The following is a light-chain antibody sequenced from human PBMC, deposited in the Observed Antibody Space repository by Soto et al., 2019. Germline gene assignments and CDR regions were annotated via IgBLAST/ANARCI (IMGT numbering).Light chain of an antibody. Sequence: QSVLTQPPSASGTPGQRVIISCSGSSSNIGSNYVYWYQQLPGTAPKLLIYSNNQRPSGVPDRFSGSKSGTSASLAISGLRSEDEADYYCAAWDDSLSVYWVFGGGTKLTVL. CDR3: AAWDDSLSVYWV. CDR2: SNN. CDR1: SSNIGSNY. V-gene: IGLV1-47*02. J-gene: IGLJ3*02.